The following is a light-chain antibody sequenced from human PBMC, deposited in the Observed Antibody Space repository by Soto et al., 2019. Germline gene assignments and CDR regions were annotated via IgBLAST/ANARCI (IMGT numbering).Light chain of an antibody. J-gene: IGKJ4*01. CDR3: QQADIFPLT. CDR2: AAS. CDR1: QDISNY. Sequence: DLQMTQSPSSVSASVGDRVVITCRASQDISNYLAWYQHKPGDAPELLIYAASRLKRGVPSRFSGSVSGTFFTLIIDSLQLEDFATYYCQQADIFPLTFGGGTKVEI. V-gene: IGKV1-12*01.